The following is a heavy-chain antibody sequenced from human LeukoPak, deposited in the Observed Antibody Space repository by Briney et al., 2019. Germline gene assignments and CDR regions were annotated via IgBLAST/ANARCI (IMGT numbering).Heavy chain of an antibody. J-gene: IGHJ4*01. D-gene: IGHD2/OR15-2a*01. V-gene: IGHV4-38-2*01. Sequence: SETLSLTCAVSRYSISSSYYWGWIRQPPGKGLEWIGSIYPTGSTYYNPSLKSRVTISVDTSKNQFSLKLSSVTAADTAVYYRGRGRNIAVLRGAFGQWGQGNLV. CDR2: IYPTGST. CDR1: RYSISSSYY. CDR3: GRGRNIAVLRGAFGQ.